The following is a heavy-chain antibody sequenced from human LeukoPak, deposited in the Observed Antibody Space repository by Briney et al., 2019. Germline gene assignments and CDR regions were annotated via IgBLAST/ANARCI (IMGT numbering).Heavy chain of an antibody. D-gene: IGHD6-19*01. V-gene: IGHV4-34*01. Sequence: SETLSLTCTVSGGSISSYYWSWIRQPPGKGLEWIGEINHSGSTNYNPSLKSRVTISVDTSKNQFSLKLSSVTAADTAVYYCARGFIDGSGWPFGYWGQGTLVTVSS. CDR1: GGSISSYY. J-gene: IGHJ4*02. CDR2: INHSGST. CDR3: ARGFIDGSGWPFGY.